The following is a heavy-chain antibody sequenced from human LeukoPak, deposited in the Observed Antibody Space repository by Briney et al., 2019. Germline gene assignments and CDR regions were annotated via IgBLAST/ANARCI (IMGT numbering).Heavy chain of an antibody. D-gene: IGHD5-12*01. Sequence: GGSLRLSCAASGFTFSSYSMNWVRQAPGKGLEWVAVISYDGSNKYCADSVKGRFTISRDNSKNTLYLQMNSLRAEDTAVYYCARGPSGYHNTGGQGTLVTVSS. CDR3: ARGPSGYHNT. V-gene: IGHV3-30*03. CDR2: ISYDGSNK. J-gene: IGHJ4*02. CDR1: GFTFSSYS.